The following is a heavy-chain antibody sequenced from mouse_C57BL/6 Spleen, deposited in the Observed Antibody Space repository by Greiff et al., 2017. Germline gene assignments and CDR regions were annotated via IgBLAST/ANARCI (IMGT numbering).Heavy chain of an antibody. J-gene: IGHJ3*01. D-gene: IGHD2-4*01. CDR3: APYYDYPWFAY. CDR1: GYAFSSSW. CDR2: IYPGDGDT. Sequence: VKLQQSGPELVKPGASVKISCKASGYAFSSSWLNWVKQRPGKGLEWIGRIYPGDGDTNYNGKFKGKATLTADKSSSTAYMQLSSLTSEDSAVYFCAPYYDYPWFAYWGQGTLVTVSA. V-gene: IGHV1-82*01.